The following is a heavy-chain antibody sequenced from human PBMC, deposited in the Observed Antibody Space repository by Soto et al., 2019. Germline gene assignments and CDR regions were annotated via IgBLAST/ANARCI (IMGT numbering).Heavy chain of an antibody. CDR2: IDPSDSYT. V-gene: IGHV5-10-1*01. Sequence: GESLKISRKASGYTFTKYWIAWLRQMPGKGLELMGRIDPSDSYTNYSPSFQGHVTVSTDKSITTAYVQWSSLKASDTSIYYCARQILPGAHFDSWGQGTLVTVSS. J-gene: IGHJ4*02. CDR3: ARQILPGAHFDS. D-gene: IGHD2-2*01. CDR1: GYTFTKYW.